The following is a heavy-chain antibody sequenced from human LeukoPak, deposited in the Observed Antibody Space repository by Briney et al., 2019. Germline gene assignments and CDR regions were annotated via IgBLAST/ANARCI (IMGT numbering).Heavy chain of an antibody. D-gene: IGHD1-26*01. CDR2: IYYSGST. J-gene: IGHJ4*02. CDR1: GGSISSYY. CDR3: ARDQYSGSLDY. Sequence: SETLSLTCTVSGGSISSYYWSWIRQPPGKGREWIGYIYYSGSTNYNPSLKSRVTMSVDTSKNQFSLKLSSVTAADTAVYYCARDQYSGSLDYWGQGTLVTVSS. V-gene: IGHV4-59*12.